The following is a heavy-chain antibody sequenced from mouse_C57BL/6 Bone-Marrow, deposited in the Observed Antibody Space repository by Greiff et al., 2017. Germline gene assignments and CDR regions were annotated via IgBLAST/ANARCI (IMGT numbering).Heavy chain of an antibody. CDR3: ARHELRDY. J-gene: IGHJ2*01. D-gene: IGHD1-1*01. CDR1: GFTFSSYT. CDR2: ISGGGGNT. V-gene: IGHV5-9*01. Sequence: EVQRVESGGGLVKPGGSLKLSCAASGFTFSSYTMSWVRQTPEQRLEWVATISGGGGNTYYPDSVKGRFTISRDNAKNTLYLQMRSLRSEDTALYYCARHELRDYWGQGTTLTVSS.